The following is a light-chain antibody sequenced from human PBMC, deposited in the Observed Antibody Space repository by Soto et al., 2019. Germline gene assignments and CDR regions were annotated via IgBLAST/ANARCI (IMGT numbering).Light chain of an antibody. J-gene: IGLJ1*01. V-gene: IGLV2-23*01. Sequence: SALTQPPSASGSPGQSVTISCTGTSSDVGGYNYVSWYQQHPGKAPKLMIYEGSKRPSGVSNRFSGSKSGNTASLTISGLQAEDEADYYCCSYAGSSTFYVFGTGTKVTVL. CDR2: EGS. CDR3: CSYAGSSTFYV. CDR1: SSDVGGYNY.